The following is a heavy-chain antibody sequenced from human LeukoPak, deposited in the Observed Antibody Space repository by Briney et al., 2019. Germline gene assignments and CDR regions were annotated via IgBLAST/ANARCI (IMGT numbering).Heavy chain of an antibody. CDR2: INHSGST. D-gene: IGHD4-17*01. CDR1: GGSFSGYY. J-gene: IGHJ4*02. V-gene: IGHV4-34*01. CDR3: AATVTPSAFDY. Sequence: SETLSLTCVVYGGSFSGYYWSWIRQPPGKGLEWIGEINHSGSTNYNPSLKSRLTISVDKSKNQFSLNLSSVTAADTAVYYCAATVTPSAFDYWGQGTLVTVSS.